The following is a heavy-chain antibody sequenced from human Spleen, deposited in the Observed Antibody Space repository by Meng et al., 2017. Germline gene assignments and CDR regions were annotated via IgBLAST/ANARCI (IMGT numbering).Heavy chain of an antibody. J-gene: IGHJ4*02. Sequence: QVQLQESGPGLVKPSGTLSLTCVVSGDSVTGSNWWSWVRQPPGKGLEWIGEIFHIGSTNYNLSLKTRVAISVDKSKNQFSLKLTSATAADTAVYYCARVDRDTGTYFDYWGQGILVTVSS. D-gene: IGHD1-26*01. CDR1: GDSVTGSNW. CDR2: IFHIGST. V-gene: IGHV4-4*02. CDR3: ARVDRDTGTYFDY.